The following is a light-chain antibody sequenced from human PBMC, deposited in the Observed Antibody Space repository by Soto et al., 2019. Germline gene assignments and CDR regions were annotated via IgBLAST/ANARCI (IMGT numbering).Light chain of an antibody. CDR2: GAS. V-gene: IGKV3-15*01. CDR3: HHYNSWPPFT. J-gene: IGKJ3*01. CDR1: QRVSSD. Sequence: EILMTQSPATLSVSPGERATLSCRASQRVSSDLAWYQQKPGQPPRLLIYGASTRATGIPARFSGSGSGTEFTLTISSLQSEDFAVYYCHHYNSWPPFTFGPGTRVDIK.